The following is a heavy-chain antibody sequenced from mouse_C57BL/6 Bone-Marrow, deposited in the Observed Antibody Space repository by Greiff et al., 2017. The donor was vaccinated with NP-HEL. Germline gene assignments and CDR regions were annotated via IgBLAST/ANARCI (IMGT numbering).Heavy chain of an antibody. CDR3: ARHRYGSSYWYFDV. Sequence: DVKLVESGGDLVKPGGSLKLSCAASGFTFSSYGMSWVRQTPDKRLEWVATISSGGSYTYYPDSVKGRFTISRDNAKNTLYLLMSSLKSEDTAMYYCARHRYGSSYWYFDVWGTGTTVTVSS. CDR2: ISSGGSYT. D-gene: IGHD1-1*01. CDR1: GFTFSSYG. V-gene: IGHV5-6*02. J-gene: IGHJ1*03.